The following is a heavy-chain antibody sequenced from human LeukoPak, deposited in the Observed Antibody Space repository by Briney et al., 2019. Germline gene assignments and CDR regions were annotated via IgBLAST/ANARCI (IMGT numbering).Heavy chain of an antibody. V-gene: IGHV3-74*01. D-gene: IGHD6-6*01. CDR3: ARVISEEQFDFDY. CDR1: GFTFSSYW. Sequence: GGSLRLSCAASGFTFSSYWMHWVRQAPGKGLVWVSRINSDGSSTSYADSVKGRFTISRDNAKNTLSLQMNSLGAEDTAVYYCARVISEEQFDFDYWGQGTLVTVSS. CDR2: INSDGSST. J-gene: IGHJ4*02.